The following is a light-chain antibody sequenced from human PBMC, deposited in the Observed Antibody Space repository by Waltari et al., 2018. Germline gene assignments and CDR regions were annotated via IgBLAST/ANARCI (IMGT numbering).Light chain of an antibody. CDR2: NTA. J-gene: IGLJ3*02. CDR1: TGAVTSGHY. CDR3: LLYYGGAQLRV. Sequence: QTVVTQEPSLTVSPGGTVTLTCASSTGAVTSGHYPNCFQQKPGQAPRALIYNTANKHSWTPARFSGSLLGGKAALTLSGVQPEDEADYYCLLYYGGAQLRVFGGGTKLTVL. V-gene: IGLV7-43*01.